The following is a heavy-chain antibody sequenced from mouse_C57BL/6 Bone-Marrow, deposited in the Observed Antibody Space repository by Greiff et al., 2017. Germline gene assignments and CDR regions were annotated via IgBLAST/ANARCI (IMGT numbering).Heavy chain of an antibody. CDR2: FYPGGGYT. J-gene: IGHJ3*01. V-gene: IGHV1-63*01. CDR3: ARYDGYYVPFAY. D-gene: IGHD2-3*01. CDR1: GYTSTNSW. Sequence: VQLQQSGAELVGPGTSVKMSCKVSGYTSTNSWIGWAKQRPGHGLEWIGDFYPGGGYTNYNEKFKGKATLTAEKSSSTAYMQFTSLTSEDYAIYYCARYDGYYVPFAYWGQGTLVTVSA.